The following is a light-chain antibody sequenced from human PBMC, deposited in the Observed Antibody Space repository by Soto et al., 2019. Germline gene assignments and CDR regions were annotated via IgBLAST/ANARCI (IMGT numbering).Light chain of an antibody. V-gene: IGKV1-5*01. CDR3: QQYNSYPWT. CDR2: DAS. J-gene: IGKJ1*01. Sequence: DIQMTQSPSTLSASVGDRVYITCRAGQSISSWLAWYQQKPGKAPKLLIYDASSLQNGVPSRFRGAESGTEFTLTISSLQPDDFAVYYCQQYNSYPWTFGQGTKVDIK. CDR1: QSISSW.